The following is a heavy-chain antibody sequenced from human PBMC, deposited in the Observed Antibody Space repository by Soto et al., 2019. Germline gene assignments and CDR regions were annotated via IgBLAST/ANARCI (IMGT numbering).Heavy chain of an antibody. V-gene: IGHV3-33*01. J-gene: IGHJ4*02. Sequence: QVQVGESGGGVVQPGKSLRLSCAASGFAFSDFGMHLVRQAPAKGLEWVAVIWHDGKNKDYADYAQGRFTISRDNSRNMLYLAMNSLRGEDTAVSYCEREPGQDDAMDYWGQGTMVPVSS. CDR3: EREPGQDDAMDY. CDR2: IWHDGKNK. D-gene: IGHD2-2*01. CDR1: GFAFSDFG.